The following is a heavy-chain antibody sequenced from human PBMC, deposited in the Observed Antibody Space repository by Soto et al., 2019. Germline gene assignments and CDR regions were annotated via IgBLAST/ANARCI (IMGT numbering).Heavy chain of an antibody. D-gene: IGHD4-17*01. CDR2: VGYAGSHK. CDR1: GLSFSSSNYG. Sequence: QVQLVESGGGVVQPGSSLRLSCAASGLSFSSSNYGMHWVRLAPGKGLDWVAVVGYAGSHKYYGDSVKGRFTISSDISKNTLYLQMNSLGVEDTAVYYCARWNGVYTAFDIWGQGTMVTVSS. V-gene: IGHV3-33*01. J-gene: IGHJ3*02. CDR3: ARWNGVYTAFDI.